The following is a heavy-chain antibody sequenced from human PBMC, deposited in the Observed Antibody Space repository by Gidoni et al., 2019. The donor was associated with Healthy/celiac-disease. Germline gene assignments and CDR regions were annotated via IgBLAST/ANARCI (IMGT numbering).Heavy chain of an antibody. CDR2: INHSGST. CDR1: GGSFSGYY. J-gene: IGHJ3*02. Sequence: QVQRQQWGAGRLKPTEPLALTCAVDGGSFSGYYWSWIRQPPGTGLEWIGEINHSGSTNYNPSLKSRVTISVDTSKTQFSLKLSSVTAADTAVYYCARGLLAVGFDIWGQGTMVTVSS. D-gene: IGHD1-26*01. CDR3: ARGLLAVGFDI. V-gene: IGHV4-34*01.